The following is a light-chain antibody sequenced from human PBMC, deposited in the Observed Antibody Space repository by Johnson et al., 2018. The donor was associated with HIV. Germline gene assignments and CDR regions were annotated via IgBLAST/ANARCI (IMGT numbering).Light chain of an antibody. CDR3: AAWDDSLNGFYV. V-gene: IGLV1-44*01. CDR1: SSNIGSNT. J-gene: IGLJ1*01. CDR2: RNN. Sequence: QSVLTQPPSASGTPGQRVTISCSGSSSNIGSNTVNWYQQLPGTAPKLLIYRNNQRPSGVPDRFSGSTSGTSASLAISGLQAEDEADYYCAAWDDSLNGFYVFGTGTKVTVL.